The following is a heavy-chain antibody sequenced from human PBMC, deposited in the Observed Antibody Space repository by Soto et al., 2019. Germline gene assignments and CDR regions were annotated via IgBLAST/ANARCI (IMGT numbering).Heavy chain of an antibody. D-gene: IGHD3-10*01. V-gene: IGHV1-3*01. CDR2: INAGSGYT. J-gene: IGHJ4*02. Sequence: QVQLVQSGAELKKPGASVKVSCEASGYTFTCHAIHWVRQAPGQRLEWVGWINAGSGYTKYSQKFQDRVTITRDSSASAAYMELSSLRSDDTAVYYCARARFYGSGTFNYFDYWGQGTLVSVSS. CDR3: ARARFYGSGTFNYFDY. CDR1: GYTFTCHA.